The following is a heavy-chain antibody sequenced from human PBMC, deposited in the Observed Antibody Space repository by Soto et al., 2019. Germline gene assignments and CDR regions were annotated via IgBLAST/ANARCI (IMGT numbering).Heavy chain of an antibody. Sequence: EVQLLESGGGLVQPGGSLRLSCAASGFTFSSYAMSWVRQAPGKGLEWVSAISGSGGSTYYADSVKGRFTISRDSSKNTLDLQRNSLRAEDTTVYYCAMAGGIATAGAFNYWGQGTLVTVSS. CDR3: AMAGGIATAGAFNY. J-gene: IGHJ4*02. D-gene: IGHD6-13*01. CDR2: ISGSGGST. V-gene: IGHV3-23*01. CDR1: GFTFSSYA.